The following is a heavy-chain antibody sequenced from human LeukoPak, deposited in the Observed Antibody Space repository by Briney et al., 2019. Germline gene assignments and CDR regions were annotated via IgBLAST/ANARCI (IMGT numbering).Heavy chain of an antibody. Sequence: GSVKVSCKASGYTFTGYYIHWVRQAPGQGLEWMGWNKPNNGDTRYAQKFQGRVTMTRDTSISTAYMELSRLRSDDTAVYYCARGSIVVVPAAINYYYGMDVWGQGTTVTVSS. CDR3: ARGSIVVVPAAINYYYGMDV. J-gene: IGHJ6*02. D-gene: IGHD2-2*01. V-gene: IGHV1-2*02. CDR2: NKPNNGDT. CDR1: GYTFTGYY.